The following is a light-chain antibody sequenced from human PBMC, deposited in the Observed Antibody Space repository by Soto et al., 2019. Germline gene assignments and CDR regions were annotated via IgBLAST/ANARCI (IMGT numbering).Light chain of an antibody. CDR3: QQTYSTPQA. CDR2: AAS. J-gene: IGKJ4*01. Sequence: DIQMTQSPSSLSASVGDRVTITCRASQSIRSYLNWYQQKLGKAPRLLIYAASSLYSGVPSRFSGSGSGTDFTLTISSLQPEDFAVYYCQQTYSTPQAFGGGTKVDIK. CDR1: QSIRSY. V-gene: IGKV1-39*01.